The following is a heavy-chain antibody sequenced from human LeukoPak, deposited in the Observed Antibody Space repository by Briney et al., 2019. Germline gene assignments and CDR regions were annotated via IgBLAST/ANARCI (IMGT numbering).Heavy chain of an antibody. D-gene: IGHD2-21*02. CDR3: ANTKAYCGGDCYFSNRLGAFDI. V-gene: IGHV3-30*04. CDR2: ISYDGSNK. CDR1: GFTFSSYA. Sequence: GGSLRLSCAASGFTFSSYAMHWVRQAPGKGLEWVAVISYDGSNKYYADSVKGRFTISRDNSKNTLYLQMNSLRAEDTAVYYCANTKAYCGGDCYFSNRLGAFDIWGQGTMVTVSS. J-gene: IGHJ3*02.